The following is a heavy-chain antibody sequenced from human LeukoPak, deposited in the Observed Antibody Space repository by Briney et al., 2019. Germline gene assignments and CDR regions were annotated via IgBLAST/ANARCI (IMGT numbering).Heavy chain of an antibody. CDR3: ASLTTVTTNFQH. D-gene: IGHD4-17*01. J-gene: IGHJ1*01. Sequence: GGSLRLSCAASGFTFDDYGMNWGRQAPGKGLEWVSSISSSSSYIYYADSVKGRFTISRDNAKNSLYLQMNGLRAEDTAVYYCASLTTVTTNFQHWGQGTLVTVSS. V-gene: IGHV3-21*01. CDR1: GFTFDDYG. CDR2: ISSSSSYI.